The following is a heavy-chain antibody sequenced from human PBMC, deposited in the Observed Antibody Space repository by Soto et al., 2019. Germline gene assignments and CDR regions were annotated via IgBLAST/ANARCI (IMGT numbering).Heavy chain of an antibody. D-gene: IGHD2-2*02. V-gene: IGHV5-10-1*01. Sequence: GESLKISCKGSGYSFAGYWITWVRQKPGKGLEWMGRIDPSDSQTYYSPSFRGHVTISVTKSITTVFLQWSSLRASDTAMYYCAKAGQLLYSRPPDYWGRGTLVTVSS. CDR2: IDPSDSQT. CDR3: AKAGQLLYSRPPDY. CDR1: GYSFAGYW. J-gene: IGHJ4*02.